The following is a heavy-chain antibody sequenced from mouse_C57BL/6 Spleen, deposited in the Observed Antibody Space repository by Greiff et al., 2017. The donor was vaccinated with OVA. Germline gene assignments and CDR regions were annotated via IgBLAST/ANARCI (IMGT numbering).Heavy chain of an antibody. J-gene: IGHJ4*01. CDR2: IYPGDGDT. D-gene: IGHD2-3*01. Sequence: VKLMESGPELVKPGASVKISCKASGYAFSSSWMNWVKQRPGKGLEWIGRIYPGDGDTNYNGKFKGKATLTADKSSSTAYMQLSSLTSEDSAVYFCARLGDGYRYAMDYWGQGTSVTVSS. V-gene: IGHV1-82*01. CDR1: GYAFSSSW. CDR3: ARLGDGYRYAMDY.